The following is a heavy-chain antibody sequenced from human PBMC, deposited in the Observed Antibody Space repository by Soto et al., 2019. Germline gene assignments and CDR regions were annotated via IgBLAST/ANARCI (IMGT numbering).Heavy chain of an antibody. Sequence: QVQLVQSGAEVKKPGASVKLSCKASGYTLTTYPLHWVRQAPGQSLEWMGYITGASGDTRYSQKFHDRVTITRDTSANTAYLELNSLTSEDTAVYYCATALRFVDYLLKRWGKGTLVTVSS. CDR2: ITGASGDT. CDR3: ATALRFVDYLLKR. J-gene: IGHJ4*02. CDR1: GYTLTTYP. D-gene: IGHD3-9*01. V-gene: IGHV1-3*01.